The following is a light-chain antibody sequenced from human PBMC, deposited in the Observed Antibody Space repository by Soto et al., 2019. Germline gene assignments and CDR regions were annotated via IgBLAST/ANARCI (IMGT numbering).Light chain of an antibody. V-gene: IGLV4-69*01. J-gene: IGLJ3*02. CDR3: QTWGTGFWV. Sequence: QLVLTQSPSASASLGASVKLTCTLSSGHSSYAIAWHQQQPEKGPRYLMKLNSDGSHSKGDGIPDRFSGSSSGAERYLTISSLQSEDEADYYCQTWGTGFWVFGGGTNRTVL. CDR1: SGHSSYA. CDR2: LNSDGSH.